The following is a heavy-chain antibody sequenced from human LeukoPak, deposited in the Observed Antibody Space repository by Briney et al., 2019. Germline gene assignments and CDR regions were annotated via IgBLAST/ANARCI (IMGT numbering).Heavy chain of an antibody. J-gene: IGHJ4*02. CDR2: ISGDAVST. Sequence: PGRSLRLSCAASGFTFTGYAMSWLRQAPGKELDFVSAISGDAVSTFYADSVKGRFTVSRDNSQNTLFLQLNSLRAEDTAVYYCATYLGKADDHNDYWGQGTLVTVSS. CDR1: GFTFTGYA. CDR3: ATYLGKADDHNDY. V-gene: IGHV3-23*01. D-gene: IGHD3-16*01.